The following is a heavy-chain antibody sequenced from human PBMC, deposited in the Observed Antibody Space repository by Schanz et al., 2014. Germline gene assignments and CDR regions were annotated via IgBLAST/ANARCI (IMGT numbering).Heavy chain of an antibody. D-gene: IGHD3-3*01. CDR2: IKQEEIEG. J-gene: IGHJ4*02. Sequence: EVQLVESGGGLVQPGGSLRLSCAASGFTFSTYWMSWVRQAPGKGLEWGANIKQEEIEGSYGDSGKGRFNISRDNAKNSLYLQMNSLRAEDTAVYYCARDKGGYYPFDYWGQGTLVTVSS. V-gene: IGHV3-7*01. CDR1: GFTFSTYW. CDR3: ARDKGGYYPFDY.